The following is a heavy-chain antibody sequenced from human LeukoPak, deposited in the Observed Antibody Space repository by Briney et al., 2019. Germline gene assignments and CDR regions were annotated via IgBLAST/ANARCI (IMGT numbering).Heavy chain of an antibody. V-gene: IGHV3-7*01. D-gene: IGHD4-17*01. CDR2: IKQDGSEK. CDR1: GFTFSSYW. CDR3: ARAAVTHYYYYYYMDV. Sequence: PGGSLRLSCAASGFTFSSYWMSWVRQAPGKGLEWVANIKQDGSEKYYVDSVKGRFIISRDNAKNSLYLQMNSLRAEDTAVYYCARAAVTHYYYYYYMDVWGKGTTVSVSS. J-gene: IGHJ6*03.